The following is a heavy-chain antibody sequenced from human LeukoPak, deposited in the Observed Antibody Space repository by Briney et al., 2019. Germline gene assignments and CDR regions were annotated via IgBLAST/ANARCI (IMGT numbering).Heavy chain of an antibody. D-gene: IGHD1-1*01. J-gene: IGHJ6*02. CDR3: ARVITGTTTYYYGMDV. CDR2: VYYSGST. CDR1: GGSISSYY. Sequence: PSETLSLTCTVSGGSISSYYWSWIRQPPGKGLEWIGYVYYSGSTNYNPSLKSRVTISVDTSKNQFSLKLSSVTAADTAVYYCARVITGTTTYYYGMDVWGQGTTVTVSS. V-gene: IGHV4-59*12.